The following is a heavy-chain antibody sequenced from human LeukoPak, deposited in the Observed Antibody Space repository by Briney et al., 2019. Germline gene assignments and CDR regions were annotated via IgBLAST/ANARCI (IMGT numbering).Heavy chain of an antibody. CDR1: GFTFSSYA. CDR3: AKVSLTGAYYFDY. D-gene: IGHD3-9*01. Sequence: GGSLRLSCAASGFTFSSYAMSWVRQAPGKGLEWVSGILDSGYSTYYANSVKGRFTISRDNSNNTLYLQMNSLRAEDTAVYYCAKVSLTGAYYFDYWGQGTLVTVSS. V-gene: IGHV3-23*01. J-gene: IGHJ4*02. CDR2: ILDSGYST.